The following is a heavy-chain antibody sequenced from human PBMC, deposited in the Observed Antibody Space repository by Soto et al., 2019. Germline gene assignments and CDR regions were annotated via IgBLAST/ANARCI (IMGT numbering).Heavy chain of an antibody. J-gene: IGHJ4*02. D-gene: IGHD6-19*01. Sequence: GGSLRLSCAASGFTFSSYGMHWVRQAPGKGLEWVAVIWYDGSNKYYADSVKGRFTTSRDNSKNTLYLQMNSLRAEDTAVYYCARDSVYSSGWPLFDYWGQGTLVTVSS. CDR1: GFTFSSYG. CDR2: IWYDGSNK. CDR3: ARDSVYSSGWPLFDY. V-gene: IGHV3-33*01.